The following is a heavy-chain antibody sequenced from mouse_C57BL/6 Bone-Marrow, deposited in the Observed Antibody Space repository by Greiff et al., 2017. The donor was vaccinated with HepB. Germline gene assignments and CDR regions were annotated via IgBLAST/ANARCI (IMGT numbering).Heavy chain of an antibody. Sequence: VQLQQSGAELVRPGASVKLSCTASGFNIKDDYMHWVKQRPEQGLEWIGWIDPENGDTEYASKFQGKATITADTSSNTAYLQLSSLTSEDTAVYYCTTWGYNYCAMDYWGQGTSVTVSS. J-gene: IGHJ4*01. CDR2: IDPENGDT. CDR3: TTWGYNYCAMDY. V-gene: IGHV14-4*01. D-gene: IGHD2-2*01. CDR1: GFNIKDDY.